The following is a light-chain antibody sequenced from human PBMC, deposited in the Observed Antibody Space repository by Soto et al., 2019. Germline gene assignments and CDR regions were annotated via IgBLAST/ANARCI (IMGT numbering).Light chain of an antibody. CDR2: DAS. V-gene: IGKV3-11*01. J-gene: IGKJ2*01. Sequence: EVVLTQSPATLSLSPGERATLSCRASQSVDSSLAWYQQKVGQAPRLRIYDASNRATGIPGKFSGSGSGTDFTLTVSSGEAADFAVYYCQQRGAFGQGTKVEI. CDR1: QSVDSS. CDR3: QQRGA.